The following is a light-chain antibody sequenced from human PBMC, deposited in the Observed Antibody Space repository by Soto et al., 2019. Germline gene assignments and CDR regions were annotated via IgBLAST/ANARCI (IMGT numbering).Light chain of an antibody. CDR3: QQYEGWPKT. V-gene: IGKV3-20*01. Sequence: DILLLPPPHPLSLSAGDGATLSCIVSQTVSKNYLAWYHQKPGQAPRLLIYAASTRATGIPDRFSGSGSGTDFTLTISRLEPEDCVVFYCQQYEGWPKTFGQGTRLEIK. CDR2: AAS. J-gene: IGKJ5*01. CDR1: QTVSKNY.